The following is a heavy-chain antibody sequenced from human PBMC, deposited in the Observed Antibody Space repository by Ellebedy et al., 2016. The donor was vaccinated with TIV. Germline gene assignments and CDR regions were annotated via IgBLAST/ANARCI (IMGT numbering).Heavy chain of an antibody. CDR2: INPAGSAE. CDR3: VTWGQSYGR. V-gene: IGHV3-7*03. CDR1: GFIISGDW. Sequence: GESPKISCAAPGFIISGDWMSWVRQAPGKGLEWVAHINPAGSAEYYVDSVKGRFTISRDNAKRSLFLQMNSLRVDDTAVYYCVTWGQSYGRWGQGSLVTISS. D-gene: IGHD3-16*01. J-gene: IGHJ4*02.